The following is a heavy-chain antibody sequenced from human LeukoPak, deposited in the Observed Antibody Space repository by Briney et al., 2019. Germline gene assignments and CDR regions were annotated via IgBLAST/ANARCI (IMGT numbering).Heavy chain of an antibody. CDR1: GGSFSGYY. CDR2: IYYSGST. Sequence: PSETLSLTCAVYGGSFSGYYWGWIRQPPGKGLEWIGSIYYSGSTYYNPSLKSRVTISVDTSKNQFSLKLSSVTAADTAVYYCARPFIGLNPVGAFDIWGQGTMVTVSS. D-gene: IGHD4-23*01. J-gene: IGHJ3*02. CDR3: ARPFIGLNPVGAFDI. V-gene: IGHV4-39*01.